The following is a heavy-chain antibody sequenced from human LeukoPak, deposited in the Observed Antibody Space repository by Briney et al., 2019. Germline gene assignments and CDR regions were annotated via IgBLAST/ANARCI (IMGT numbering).Heavy chain of an antibody. V-gene: IGHV4-59*01. CDR1: GGSISIYY. D-gene: IGHD2-21*01. J-gene: IGHJ4*02. Sequence: SETLSLTCTVSGGSISIYYWTWIRQPPGKGLEWIGYIDSRGSTDYNPSLKSRVTMSVDMSKNHFSLELSAVTAADTAVYYCARGVNSGYFDYCGQGTLVTVSS. CDR3: ARGVNSGYFDY. CDR2: IDSRGST.